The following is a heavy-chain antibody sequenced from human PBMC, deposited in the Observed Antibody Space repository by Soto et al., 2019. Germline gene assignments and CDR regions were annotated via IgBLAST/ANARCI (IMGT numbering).Heavy chain of an antibody. CDR3: ATSQKGYNWNYFDH. CDR1: GYSITSGYY. J-gene: IGHJ4*02. Sequence: PSETLSLTCAVSGYSITSGYYWGWIRQPPGKGLDWIGSVFYTGFTSYNPSLESRVSVSVDTSKNQFSLKVSGVSAADTAVYYCATSQKGYNWNYFDHWGQGALVTVSS. CDR2: VFYTGFT. D-gene: IGHD1-20*01. V-gene: IGHV4-38-2*01.